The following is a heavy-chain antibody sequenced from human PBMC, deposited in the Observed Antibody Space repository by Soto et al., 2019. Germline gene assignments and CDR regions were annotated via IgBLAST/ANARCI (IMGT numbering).Heavy chain of an antibody. Sequence: SETLSLTCTVSGGSISSGGYYWSWIRQHPGKGLEWIGYIYYSGSTYYNPSLKSRATISVDTSKNQFSLKLSSVTAADTAVYYCARVPLQKNTAIWYLDYWGQGTLVTVSS. V-gene: IGHV4-31*03. J-gene: IGHJ4*02. CDR3: ARVPLQKNTAIWYLDY. CDR2: IYYSGST. CDR1: GGSISSGGYY. D-gene: IGHD5-18*01.